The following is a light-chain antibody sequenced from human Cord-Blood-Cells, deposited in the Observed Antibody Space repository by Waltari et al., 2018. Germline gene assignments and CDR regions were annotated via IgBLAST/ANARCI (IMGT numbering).Light chain of an antibody. CDR1: SSDVGGYNY. J-gene: IGLJ3*02. Sequence: QSALTQPPSASGSPGQSVTISCTGTSSDVGGYNYVSWYQQHPGKAPKLSIYEVSKRPSGVPDRFSGSESGNTASLTVSGLQAEDEADYYCSSYAGSNNEVFGGGTKLTVL. CDR3: SSYAGSNNEV. V-gene: IGLV2-8*01. CDR2: EVS.